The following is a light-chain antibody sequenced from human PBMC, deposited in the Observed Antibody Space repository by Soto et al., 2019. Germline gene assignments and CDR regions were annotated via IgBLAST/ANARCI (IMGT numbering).Light chain of an antibody. J-gene: IGKJ1*01. Sequence: DIQITQSPSTLSGSVGDRFTITCGASQTISSWLAWYQQKPGKAPKLLIYKASTLKSGVPSRFSGSGSGTESTLTISSLQPDDFATYYCQHYNSYSEAFGQGTKVDIK. CDR3: QHYNSYSEA. CDR2: KAS. V-gene: IGKV1-5*03. CDR1: QTISSW.